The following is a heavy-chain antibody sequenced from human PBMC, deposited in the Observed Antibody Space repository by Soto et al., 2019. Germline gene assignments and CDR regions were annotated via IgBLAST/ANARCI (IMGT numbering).Heavy chain of an antibody. V-gene: IGHV1-69*06. Sequence: QVQLVQSGAEVRKPGSSVKVSCKASGGTFNNYAFTWVRQAPGQGLEWVGGIIPLSGTPNYAQKFQGRVTITADKSTRTVHMELSSLRSEATAMYYCASGVVVATDFDYWGQGTLVTVSS. CDR1: GGTFNNYA. D-gene: IGHD1-26*01. J-gene: IGHJ4*02. CDR2: IIPLSGTP. CDR3: ASGVVVATDFDY.